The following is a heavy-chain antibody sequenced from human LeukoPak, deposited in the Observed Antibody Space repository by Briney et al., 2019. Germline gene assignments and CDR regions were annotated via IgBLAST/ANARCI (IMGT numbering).Heavy chain of an antibody. CDR2: ISSSGSTI. V-gene: IGHV3-48*03. J-gene: IGHJ4*02. CDR1: GFTFSSYE. CDR3: ARDLGYHDSSGSQGYFDY. Sequence: GGSLRLSCAASGFTFSSYEMNWVRQAPGKGLEWVSYISSSGSTIYYADSVKGRFTISRDNAKNSLYLQMNSLRAEDTAVYYCARDLGYHDSSGSQGYFDYWGQGTLVTVSS. D-gene: IGHD3-22*01.